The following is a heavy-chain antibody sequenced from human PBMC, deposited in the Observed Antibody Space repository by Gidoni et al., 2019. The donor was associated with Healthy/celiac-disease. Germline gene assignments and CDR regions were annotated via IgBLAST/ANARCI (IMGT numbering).Heavy chain of an antibody. CDR1: GFTFSSYC. V-gene: IGHV3-21*01. Sequence: EVQLVESGGGLVKPGGSLRLSCAASGFTFSSYCMNWVRQAPGKGLEWVSSISSSSSYIYYADSVKGRFTISRDNAKNSLYLQMNSLRAEDTAVYYCATARGITIFGVASFDYWGQGTLVTVSS. CDR3: ATARGITIFGVASFDY. CDR2: ISSSSSYI. D-gene: IGHD3-3*01. J-gene: IGHJ4*02.